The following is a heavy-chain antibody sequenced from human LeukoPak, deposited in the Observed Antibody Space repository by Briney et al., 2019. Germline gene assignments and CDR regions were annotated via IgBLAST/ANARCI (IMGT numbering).Heavy chain of an antibody. Sequence: SETLSLTCTVSGGSISSGGYYWSWIRQPPGKGLEWIGYIYHSGSTYYNPSLKSRVTISVDRSKNQFSLKLSSVTAADTAVYYCARAQGYGDYVPFGYWGQGTLVTVSS. CDR2: IYHSGST. J-gene: IGHJ4*02. D-gene: IGHD4-17*01. CDR1: GGSISSGGYY. V-gene: IGHV4-30-2*01. CDR3: ARAQGYGDYVPFGY.